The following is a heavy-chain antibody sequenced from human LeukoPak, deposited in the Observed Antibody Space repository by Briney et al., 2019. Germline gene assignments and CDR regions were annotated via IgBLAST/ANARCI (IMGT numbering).Heavy chain of an antibody. D-gene: IGHD2-2*03. J-gene: IGHJ4*01. CDR2: ICSSSYI. Sequence: PGGSLRLSCAASGFTFSSYSMNWVRQAPGKGLEWVSSICSSSYIYYADSVKGRFTISSDNAKNSLYLKMNSMTAEDTAVYYSARGWMSDVYLDDWGHRTLVTASS. CDR3: ARGWMSDVYLDD. V-gene: IGHV3-21*01. CDR1: GFTFSSYS.